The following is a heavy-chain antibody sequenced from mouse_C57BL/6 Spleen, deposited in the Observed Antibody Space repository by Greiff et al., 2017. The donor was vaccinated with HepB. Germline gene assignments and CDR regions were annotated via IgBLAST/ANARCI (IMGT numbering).Heavy chain of an antibody. CDR1: GYSITSDY. CDR3: ARGITTVVATTYWYFDV. D-gene: IGHD1-1*01. V-gene: IGHV3-8*01. J-gene: IGHJ1*03. CDR2: ISYSGST. Sequence: EVQGVESGPGLAKPSQTLSLTCSVTGYSITSDYWNWIRKFPGNKLEYMGYISYSGSTYYNPSLKSRIAITRDTSKNQYYLQLNSVTTEDTATYYCARGITTVVATTYWYFDVWGTGTTVTVSS.